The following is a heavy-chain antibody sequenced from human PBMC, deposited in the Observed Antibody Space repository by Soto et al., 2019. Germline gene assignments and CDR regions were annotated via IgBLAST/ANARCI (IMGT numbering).Heavy chain of an antibody. CDR3: ARRLFGSGWTLDS. V-gene: IGHV4-59*01. J-gene: IGHJ4*02. CDR1: GASITTYY. CDR2: VYHTGST. D-gene: IGHD6-19*01. Sequence: LSLTCDVSGASITTYYWSWIRQAPGKGLEWIGNVYHTGSTDYNSSLRSRVTISVDTSKNQFSLNMNSVTAADTAVYYCARRLFGSGWTLDSWGQGALVTVSS.